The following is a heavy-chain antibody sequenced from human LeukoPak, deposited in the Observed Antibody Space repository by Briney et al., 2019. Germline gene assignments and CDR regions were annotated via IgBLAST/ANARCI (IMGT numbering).Heavy chain of an antibody. D-gene: IGHD1-26*01. J-gene: IGHJ4*02. CDR1: GFTFSSYW. CDR3: ARDNLLGPSIFDY. Sequence: PGGSLRLSCAASGFTFSSYWMGWVRQAPGKGLEWVANMNQGGGEIYYVGSVKGRFTISRDNAKNSLSLQMNSLRAEDTAVYYCARDNLLGPSIFDYWGQGTLVTVSS. V-gene: IGHV3-7*01. CDR2: MNQGGGEI.